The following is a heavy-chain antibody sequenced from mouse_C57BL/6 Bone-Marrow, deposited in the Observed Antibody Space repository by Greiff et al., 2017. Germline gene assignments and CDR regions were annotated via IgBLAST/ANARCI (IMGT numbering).Heavy chain of an antibody. CDR2: IRNKANNHAT. J-gene: IGHJ1*03. CDR3: TTTVVYFDV. CDR1: GFTFSDAW. D-gene: IGHD1-1*01. V-gene: IGHV6-6*01. Sequence: EVKLQESGGGLVQPGGSMKLSCAASGFTFSDAWMDWVRQSPEKGLEWVAEIRNKANNHATYYAESVKGRFTISRDDSKSSVYLQMNRLRAEDTGIYYCTTTVVYFDVWGTGTTVIVSS.